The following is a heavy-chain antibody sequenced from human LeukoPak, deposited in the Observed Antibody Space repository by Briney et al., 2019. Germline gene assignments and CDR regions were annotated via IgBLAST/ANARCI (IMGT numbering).Heavy chain of an antibody. CDR3: ARERRTGGMDV. CDR2: ISYDGSNK. D-gene: IGHD1-14*01. Sequence: GGSLRLSCAASGFTFSSYAMHWVRQAPGKGLEWVAVISYDGSNKYYAASVKGRFTISRDNSKNTLYLQMNSLRAEDTAVYYCARERRTGGMDVWGQGTTVTVSS. V-gene: IGHV3-30-3*01. CDR1: GFTFSSYA. J-gene: IGHJ6*02.